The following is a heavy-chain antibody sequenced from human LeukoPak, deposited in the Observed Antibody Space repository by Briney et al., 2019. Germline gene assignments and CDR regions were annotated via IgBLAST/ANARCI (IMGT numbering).Heavy chain of an antibody. Sequence: NRGESLQISCQGSGYSFTSYWIGWVRQLPGKGLEWMGIIYPGDSDTRYSPSFQGQVTISADKSISTAYLQWSSLKASDTAMYYCARRHCSSTSCYFDIWGQGTMVTVSS. J-gene: IGHJ3*02. V-gene: IGHV5-51*01. D-gene: IGHD2-2*01. CDR1: GYSFTSYW. CDR3: ARRHCSSTSCYFDI. CDR2: IYPGDSDT.